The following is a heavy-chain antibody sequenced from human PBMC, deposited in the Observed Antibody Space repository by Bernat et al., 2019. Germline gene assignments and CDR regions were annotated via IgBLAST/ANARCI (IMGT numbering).Heavy chain of an antibody. D-gene: IGHD2-15*01. CDR2: IKSKTDGGTK. CDR1: GFGFNNAW. V-gene: IGHV3-15*07. Sequence: EVHLVESGGGLVKPGGSLRLSCAASGFGFNNAWMNWVRQAPGKGLEWVGRIKSKTDGGTKDYAAPVKGRFTISRDDSKNTLYLQMNSLKPEDTAVYYCTTDPYHLRIWYWGQGTLVTVSS. CDR3: TTDPYHLRIWY. J-gene: IGHJ4*02.